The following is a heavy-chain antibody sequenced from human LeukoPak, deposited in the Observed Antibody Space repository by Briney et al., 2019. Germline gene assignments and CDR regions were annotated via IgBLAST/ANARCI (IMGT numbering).Heavy chain of an antibody. V-gene: IGHV1-69*05. CDR2: IIPVFGTA. J-gene: IGHJ6*03. CDR3: ARDGTTGNYYYMDV. CDR1: GGTFSSYA. Sequence: ASVKVSCKASGGTFSSYAISRVRQAPGQGLEWMGRIIPVFGTANYAQKFQGRVTITTDESTSTAYMELSSLRSEDTAVYYCARDGTTGNYYYMDVWGKGTTVTVSS. D-gene: IGHD4-17*01.